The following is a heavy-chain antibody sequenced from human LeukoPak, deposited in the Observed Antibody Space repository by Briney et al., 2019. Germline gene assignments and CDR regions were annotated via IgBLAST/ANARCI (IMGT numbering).Heavy chain of an antibody. CDR3: ARDSLRGYSYGPQNYYGMDV. CDR1: GFSVSSNY. J-gene: IGHJ6*02. D-gene: IGHD5-18*01. CDR2: IYSGGST. Sequence: GGSLRLSCAASGFSVSSNYMSWVRQAPGKGLEWVSFIYSGGSTYCADSVNGRFTISRDNSKNTLYLQMNSLRAEDTAVYYCARDSLRGYSYGPQNYYGMDVWGQGTTVTVSS. V-gene: IGHV3-66*01.